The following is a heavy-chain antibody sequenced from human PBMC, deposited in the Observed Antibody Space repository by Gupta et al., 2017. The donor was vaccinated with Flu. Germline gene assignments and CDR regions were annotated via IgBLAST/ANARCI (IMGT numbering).Heavy chain of an antibody. D-gene: IGHD6-19*01. CDR2: IWYDGSNK. J-gene: IGHJ4*02. CDR3: ARDARPYSSGVFPSWVDY. Sequence: QVQLVESGGGVVQPGRSLRLSCAASGFTFSSYGMHWVRQAPGKGLEWVAVIWYDGSNKYYADSVKGRFTISRDNSKNTLYLQMNSLRAEDTAVYYCARDARPYSSGVFPSWVDYWGQGTLVTVSS. V-gene: IGHV3-33*01. CDR1: GFTFSSYG.